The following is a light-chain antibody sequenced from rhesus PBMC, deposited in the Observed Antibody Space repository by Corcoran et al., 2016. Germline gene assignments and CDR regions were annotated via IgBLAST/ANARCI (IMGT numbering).Light chain of an antibody. CDR2: EVY. Sequence: DIVMTQTPLSLPVTPGEPASISCRSSQSLLDSEGGNPYMGWYLQKTGHAPRPLIYEVYNRASGFTDRFSCSGSDTDCTLKISRVETEDGGVYYCMQALEFPLTFGGGTKVEIK. J-gene: IGKJ4*01. V-gene: IGKV2-104*02. CDR3: MQALEFPLT. CDR1: QSLLDSEGGNPY.